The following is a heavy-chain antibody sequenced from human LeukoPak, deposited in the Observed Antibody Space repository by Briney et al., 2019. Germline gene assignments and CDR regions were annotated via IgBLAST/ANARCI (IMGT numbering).Heavy chain of an antibody. CDR2: ISSSSSTI. V-gene: IGHV3-48*01. Sequence: GGSLRLSCAASGFTFSSYSMNWVRQAPGRGLEWVSYISSSSSTIYYADSVKGRFTISRDNAKNSLYLQLNSLRAEDTAVYYCARTNSLFDLWGQGTLVTVSS. CDR3: ARTNSLFDL. D-gene: IGHD3-16*02. CDR1: GFTFSSYS. J-gene: IGHJ4*02.